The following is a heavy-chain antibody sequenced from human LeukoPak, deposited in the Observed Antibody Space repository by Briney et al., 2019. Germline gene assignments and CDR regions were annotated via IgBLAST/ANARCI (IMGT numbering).Heavy chain of an antibody. D-gene: IGHD3-3*01. J-gene: IGHJ4*02. CDR3: EITNGYDRRAKY. Sequence: RSETLPLTCSVSAGSIRSSSYYWDWIRPPPGKGLEWIGSVYWRGSTYYNPPLKSRVAISVDPSKHQSSLKLSPGTAADTAVYYCEITNGYDRRAKYWGQGTLVTVSS. V-gene: IGHV4-39*07. CDR1: AGSIRSSSYY. CDR2: VYWRGST.